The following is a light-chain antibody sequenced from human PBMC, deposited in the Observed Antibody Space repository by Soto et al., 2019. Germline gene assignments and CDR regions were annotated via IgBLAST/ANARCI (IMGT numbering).Light chain of an antibody. V-gene: IGKV1-27*01. CDR1: QGISNY. CDR3: QKYNSAPRT. Sequence: DIQMTQSPSSLSASVGDRVTITCRASQGISNYLAWYQQKPGKVPKLLIYAASTLQSGVPSRFSGSGSGTDFTLTISGLQPEDVETYYCQKYNSAPRTFGPETKVHIK. CDR2: AAS. J-gene: IGKJ3*01.